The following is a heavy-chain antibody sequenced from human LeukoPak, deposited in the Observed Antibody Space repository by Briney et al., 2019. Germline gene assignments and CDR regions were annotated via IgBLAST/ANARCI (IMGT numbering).Heavy chain of an antibody. J-gene: IGHJ4*02. Sequence: SETLSLTCAVSGGSISNSNWWSWVRQPPGKGLEWIGEIYHSGSTNYNPSLKSRVTISVDKSKNQFSLKLSSVTAADTAVYYCARGTAMVTRPNHFDYWGQGTLVTVSS. CDR2: IYHSGST. CDR1: GGSISNSNW. D-gene: IGHD5-18*01. V-gene: IGHV4-4*02. CDR3: ARGTAMVTRPNHFDY.